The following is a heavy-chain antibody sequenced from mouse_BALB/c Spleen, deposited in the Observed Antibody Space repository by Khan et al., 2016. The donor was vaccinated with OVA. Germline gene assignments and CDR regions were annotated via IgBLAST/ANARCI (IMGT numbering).Heavy chain of an antibody. CDR2: IWSDGTT. D-gene: IGHD2-10*01. V-gene: IGHV2-6-1*01. CDR3: SRQPYYHYNIMDY. CDR1: GFSLTTYG. Sequence: VQLQESGPGLAAPSQSLSITCTISGFSLTTYGVHWVRQPPGKGLEWLVVIWSDGTTNYNSPLKSRLTITKDNSQSQVFLKMNSLQTDDTAIYFCSRQPYYHYNIMDYWGQGTSVTVSS. J-gene: IGHJ4*01.